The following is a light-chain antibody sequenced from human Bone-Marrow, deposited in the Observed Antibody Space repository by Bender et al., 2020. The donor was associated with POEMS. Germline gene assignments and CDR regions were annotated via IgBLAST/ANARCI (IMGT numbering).Light chain of an antibody. Sequence: QSGMTQPASVSGSPRQSITMSCTGSSSDVGYNYVSWYQVLPGKAPKLIIYHVTRRPSGVPGRFSGSKSGNVASLAISGLRSEDEADYYCATWDDSLSGRGVFGGGTKLTVL. V-gene: IGLV2-11*01. CDR1: SSDVGYNY. CDR3: ATWDDSLSGRGV. CDR2: HVT. J-gene: IGLJ3*02.